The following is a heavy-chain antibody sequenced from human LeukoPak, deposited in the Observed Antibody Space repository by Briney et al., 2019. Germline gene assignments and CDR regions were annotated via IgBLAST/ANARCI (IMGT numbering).Heavy chain of an antibody. CDR3: AIGDYGRRNFDY. J-gene: IGHJ4*02. V-gene: IGHV4-39*07. Sequence: SETLSLTCTVSGGSISTSSYYWGRVRQPPGKGLEWIGNIFYSGSTYYSPSLKSRVTISLDTSRNQFSLKLNSVTAADTAVYYCAIGDYGRRNFDYWGQGTLVTVSS. D-gene: IGHD4-17*01. CDR1: GGSISTSSYY. CDR2: IFYSGST.